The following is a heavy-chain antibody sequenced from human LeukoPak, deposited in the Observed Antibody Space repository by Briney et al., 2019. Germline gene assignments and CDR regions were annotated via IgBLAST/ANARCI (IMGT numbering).Heavy chain of an antibody. V-gene: IGHV4-34*01. CDR3: ARDIVVVPAAKVRTRHLDY. CDR1: GGSFSGYY. D-gene: IGHD2-2*01. Sequence: SETLSLTCAVYGGSFSGYYWSWIRQPPGKGLEWIGEINHSGSTNYNPSLKSRVTISVDTSKNQFSLKLSSVTAADTAVYYCARDIVVVPAAKVRTRHLDYWGQGTLVTVSS. CDR2: INHSGST. J-gene: IGHJ4*02.